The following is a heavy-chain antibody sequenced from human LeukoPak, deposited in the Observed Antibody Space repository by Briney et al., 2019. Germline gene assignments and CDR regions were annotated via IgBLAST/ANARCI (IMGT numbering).Heavy chain of an antibody. CDR3: ARDNTGAMDV. V-gene: IGHV3-11*05. Sequence: LSLTCTVSGGSISSYDWSWIRQSPGKGLEWVSYISSYTNYADSVKGRFTISRDNAKNSLYLQMNSLRAEDTAVYYCARDNTGAMDVWGQGTTVTVSS. J-gene: IGHJ6*02. D-gene: IGHD4/OR15-4a*01. CDR2: ISSYT. CDR1: GGSISSYD.